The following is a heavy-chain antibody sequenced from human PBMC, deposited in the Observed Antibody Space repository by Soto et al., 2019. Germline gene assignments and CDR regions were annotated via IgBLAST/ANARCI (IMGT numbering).Heavy chain of an antibody. J-gene: IGHJ4*02. V-gene: IGHV3-23*01. CDR3: AKATTNGGWFNPFDS. CDR2: LSGSGTST. D-gene: IGHD6-19*01. Sequence: PSETLRLSCAASGFSFVNYAMNWVRQAPGKGLEWVSGLSGSGTSTYYADSVKGRFTISRDNSRDTLFLQMNSLTADDTAVYYCAKATTNGGWFNPFDSWGQGALVTVSS. CDR1: GFSFVNYA.